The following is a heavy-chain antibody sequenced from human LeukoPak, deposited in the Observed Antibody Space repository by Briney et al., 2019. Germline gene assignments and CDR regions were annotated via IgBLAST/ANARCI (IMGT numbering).Heavy chain of an antibody. Sequence: APVKVSCKVSGYTFTDYYMHWVQQAPGKGLEWMGLVDPEDGETIYAEKFQGRVTITADTSTDTAYMELSSLSSVTAADTAVYYCARYCSGGSCQTFDYWGQGTLVTVSS. D-gene: IGHD2-15*01. CDR3: ARYCSGGSCQTFDY. CDR2: VDPEDGET. J-gene: IGHJ4*02. CDR1: GYTFTDYY. V-gene: IGHV1-69-2*01.